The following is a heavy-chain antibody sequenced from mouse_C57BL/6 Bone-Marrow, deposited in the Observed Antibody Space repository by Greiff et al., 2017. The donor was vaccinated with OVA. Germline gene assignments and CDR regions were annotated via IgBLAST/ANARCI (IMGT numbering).Heavy chain of an antibody. J-gene: IGHJ4*01. CDR2: IYPSDSET. V-gene: IGHV1-61*01. D-gene: IGHD3-3*01. CDR1: GYTFTSYW. Sequence: QVQLQQPGAELVRPGSSVKLSCKASGYTFTSYWMEWVKQRPGQGLEWIGNIYPSDSETHYNQKFKDKATLTVDKSSSTAYMQLSSLTSDDSAVYYCARTGYFTTGHDAKDYWGQGTSVTVSS. CDR3: ARTGYFTTGHDAKDY.